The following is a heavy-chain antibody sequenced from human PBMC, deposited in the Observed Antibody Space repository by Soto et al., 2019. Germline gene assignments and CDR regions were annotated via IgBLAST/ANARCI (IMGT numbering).Heavy chain of an antibody. Sequence: SQTLSLTCTVSRGSISSYYWSCIRQPPGKGLESIGYIYYSGSTNYNPSLKSRVTISVDTCKNQFSLKLSSVTAADTAVYYCARVPRWVGSSWLWYFDYWGQGTLVPVSS. V-gene: IGHV4-59*01. D-gene: IGHD6-13*01. CDR1: RGSISSYY. CDR2: IYYSGST. J-gene: IGHJ4*02. CDR3: ARVPRWVGSSWLWYFDY.